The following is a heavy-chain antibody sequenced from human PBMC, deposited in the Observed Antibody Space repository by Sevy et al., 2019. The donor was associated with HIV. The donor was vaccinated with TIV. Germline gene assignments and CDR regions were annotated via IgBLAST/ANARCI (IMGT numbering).Heavy chain of an antibody. CDR1: GFTFCSYP. Sequence: GGSLRLSCSASGFTFCSYPMHWVRQAPGKGLEWVSSISGRSNDIYYADSVKGRFSISRDNTKNSVYLQMNSLRGEDTAVFYCARAVPATDACDIWGQGTLVTVSS. V-gene: IGHV3-21*01. CDR2: ISGRSNDI. CDR3: ARAVPATDACDI. J-gene: IGHJ3*02. D-gene: IGHD6-19*01.